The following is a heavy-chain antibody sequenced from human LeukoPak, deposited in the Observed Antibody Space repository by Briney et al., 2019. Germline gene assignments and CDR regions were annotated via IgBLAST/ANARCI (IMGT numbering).Heavy chain of an antibody. V-gene: IGHV3-48*03. J-gene: IGHJ6*03. CDR3: ARESGSRSYYYYMDV. D-gene: IGHD2-2*01. Sequence: GGSLRLSCAASGFTFSDYEMIWVRQAPGKGLEWVSYISFSGNSIYYADSVKGRFTISRDNAKNSLYLQMNSLRAEDTAVYYCARESGSRSYYYYMDVWGKGTTVTVSS. CDR2: ISFSGNSI. CDR1: GFTFSDYE.